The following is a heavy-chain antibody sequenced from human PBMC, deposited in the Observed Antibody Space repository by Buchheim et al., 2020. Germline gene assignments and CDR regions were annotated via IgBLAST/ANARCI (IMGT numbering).Heavy chain of an antibody. D-gene: IGHD6-19*01. Sequence: QVQLVESGGGVVQPGRSLRLSCAASGFTFSSYGMHWVRQAPGKGLEWVAVIWYDGSNKYYADSVKGRFTICRDNSKNTLYLQMNSLRAEDTAVYYCARGVGYSSGCFDYWGQGTL. J-gene: IGHJ4*02. CDR3: ARGVGYSSGCFDY. V-gene: IGHV3-33*01. CDR1: GFTFSSYG. CDR2: IWYDGSNK.